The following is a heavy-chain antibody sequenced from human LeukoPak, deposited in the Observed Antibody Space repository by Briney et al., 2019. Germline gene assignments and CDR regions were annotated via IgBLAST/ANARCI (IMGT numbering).Heavy chain of an antibody. J-gene: IGHJ4*02. CDR1: GFSPSTSPMD. V-gene: IGHV2-5*02. CDR3: AHRGTAVVLDY. CDR2: IYWDDHK. Sequence: SGPTLVNPTQTLTLTCTFSGFSPSTSPMDVGWILQPPGKALEWLALIYWDDHKRYSPSLKSRLTITKDTSKNQVVLTMTNMDPVDTATYYCAHRGTAVVLDYWGQGTLVTVSS. D-gene: IGHD2-15*01.